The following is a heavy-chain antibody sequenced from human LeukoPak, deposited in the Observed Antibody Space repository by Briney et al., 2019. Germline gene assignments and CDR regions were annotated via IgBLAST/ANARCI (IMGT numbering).Heavy chain of an antibody. J-gene: IGHJ5*02. CDR1: GYTFTSYA. CDR2: INTNTGNP. D-gene: IGHD4-17*01. Sequence: ASVKVSCKASGYTFTSYAMNWVRQAPGQGLEWMGWINTNTGNPTYAQGFTGRFVFSLDTSVSTAYLQISSLKAEDTAVYYCARDRPKENYGDYVWFDPWGQGALVTVSS. V-gene: IGHV7-4-1*02. CDR3: ARDRPKENYGDYVWFDP.